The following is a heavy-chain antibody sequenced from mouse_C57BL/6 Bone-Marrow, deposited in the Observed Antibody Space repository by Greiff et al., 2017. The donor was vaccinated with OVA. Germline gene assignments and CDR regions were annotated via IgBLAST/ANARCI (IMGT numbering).Heavy chain of an antibody. CDR1: GYAFSSSW. Sequence: QVQLQQSGPELVKPGASVKISCKASGYAFSSSWMNWVKQRPGKGLEWIGRIYPGDGDTNYNGKFKGKATLTADKSSSTAYMQLSSLTSEDSAVYFCARESSDYESYYAMDYWGQGTSVTVSS. CDR3: ARESSDYESYYAMDY. J-gene: IGHJ4*01. V-gene: IGHV1-82*01. D-gene: IGHD3-1*01. CDR2: IYPGDGDT.